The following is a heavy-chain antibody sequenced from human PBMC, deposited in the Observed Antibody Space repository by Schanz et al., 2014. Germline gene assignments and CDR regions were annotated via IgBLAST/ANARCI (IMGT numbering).Heavy chain of an antibody. J-gene: IGHJ4*02. CDR2: INPNSGET. CDR1: GYIFTEYF. Sequence: QVQLVQSGPAVKKPGASMKVSCLASGYIFTEYFLHWVRQAPGQGLEWMGWINPNSGETNYEQKFKGRVTLTSETSISTAFMELSGLPSDDTATYFCARARYTGYDCSGYWGQGTLLIVSS. CDR3: ARARYTGYDCSGY. V-gene: IGHV1-2*02. D-gene: IGHD5-12*01.